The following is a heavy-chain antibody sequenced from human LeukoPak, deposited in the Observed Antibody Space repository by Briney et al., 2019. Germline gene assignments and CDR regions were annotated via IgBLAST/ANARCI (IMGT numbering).Heavy chain of an antibody. J-gene: IGHJ4*02. Sequence: GGSLRLSCAASGFTFSSYSMNWVRQAPGKGLEWVSYISSSSSTIYYADSVKGRFTISRDNAKNSLYLQMNSLRAEDTAVYYCARDLAYGNYWGQGTLVTVSS. D-gene: IGHD3-10*01. CDR1: GFTFSSYS. V-gene: IGHV3-48*01. CDR2: ISSSSSTI. CDR3: ARDLAYGNY.